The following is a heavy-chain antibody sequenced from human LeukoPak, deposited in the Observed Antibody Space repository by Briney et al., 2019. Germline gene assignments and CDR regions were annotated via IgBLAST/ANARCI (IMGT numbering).Heavy chain of an antibody. CDR3: AKDRNRGSYYNY. J-gene: IGHJ4*02. CDR2: ISGSGGST. CDR1: GITFSSYG. V-gene: IGHV3-23*01. Sequence: GGSLRLSCAASGITFSSYGMSWVRQAPGKGLEWVSAISGSGGSTYYADSVKGRFTIPRDNSKNTLYLQMNSLRAEDTAVYYCAKDRNRGSYYNYWGQGTLVTVSS. D-gene: IGHD1-26*01.